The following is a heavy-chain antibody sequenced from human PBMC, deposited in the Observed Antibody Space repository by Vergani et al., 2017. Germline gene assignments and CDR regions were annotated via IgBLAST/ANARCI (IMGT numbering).Heavy chain of an antibody. V-gene: IGHV1-69*01. CDR1: GGTFSSYA. CDR3: ARMPEGYCSGGSCYLGNYYYYMDV. J-gene: IGHJ6*03. Sequence: QVQLVQSGAEVKKPGSSVKVSCKASGGTFSSYAISWVRQAPGQGLEWMGGIIPIFGTANYAQKFQGRVTITADESTSTAYMELSSLRSEDTAVYYCARMPEGYCSGGSCYLGNYYYYMDVWGKGTTVTVSS. CDR2: IIPIFGTA. D-gene: IGHD2-15*01.